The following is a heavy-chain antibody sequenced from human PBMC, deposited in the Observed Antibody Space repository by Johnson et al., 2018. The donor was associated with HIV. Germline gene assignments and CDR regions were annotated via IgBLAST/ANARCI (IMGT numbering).Heavy chain of an antibody. Sequence: QVQLVESGGGVVQPGRSLRPPCAASGFTFSRYAMHGVRQAPGKGLEWVAVLSYDGSSKYSADSVEGRLTICRDNSKNTLYLQMNSLRAEDTAGYYCAGGGDVVWFGEFPGAFDVWGQGTMVTVSS. CDR3: AGGGDVVWFGEFPGAFDV. J-gene: IGHJ3*01. V-gene: IGHV3-30-3*01. CDR2: LSYDGSSK. CDR1: GFTFSRYA. D-gene: IGHD3-10*01.